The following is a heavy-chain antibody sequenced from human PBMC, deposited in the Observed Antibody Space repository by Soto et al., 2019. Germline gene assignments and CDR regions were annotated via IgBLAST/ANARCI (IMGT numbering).Heavy chain of an antibody. Sequence: QLQLQESGPGLVKPSETLSLTCTVSGGSISSSSYYWGWIRQPPGKGLEWIGSIYYSGSTYYNPSLKSRVTISVDTSKNQFSLKLSSVTAADTAVYYCARRTELLWFGEDPDYWGQGTLVTVSS. D-gene: IGHD3-10*01. V-gene: IGHV4-39*01. CDR2: IYYSGST. CDR3: ARRTELLWFGEDPDY. J-gene: IGHJ4*02. CDR1: GGSISSSSYY.